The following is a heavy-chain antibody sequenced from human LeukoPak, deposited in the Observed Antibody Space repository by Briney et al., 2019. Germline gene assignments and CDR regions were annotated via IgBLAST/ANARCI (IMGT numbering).Heavy chain of an antibody. CDR3: ARNPTYQQLLVTLYYYIDL. CDR2: IGGSGYGT. Sequence: PGGPLRLSCAVSGFTFGNYAMTWVRQAPGKGLEWVSTIGGSGYGTYDADSVRGRFAISRDNSKSTLYLQLNSLRADDTAAYYCARNPTYQQLLVTLYYYIDLWGTGTTVTVSS. D-gene: IGHD2-2*01. CDR1: GFTFGNYA. V-gene: IGHV3-23*01. J-gene: IGHJ6*03.